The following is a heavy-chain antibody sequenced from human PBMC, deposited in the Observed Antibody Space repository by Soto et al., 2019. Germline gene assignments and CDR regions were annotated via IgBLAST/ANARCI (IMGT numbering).Heavy chain of an antibody. V-gene: IGHV3-33*01. D-gene: IGHD6-19*01. CDR1: GFNFSSYV. J-gene: IGHJ4*02. CDR2: IWYDGGNK. Sequence: QVQLVESGGGVVQPGRSLRLSCAASGFNFSSYVMHWVRQAPGKGLEWVAVIWYDGGNKYYADSVKGRFTISRDNSKNTVYLQMNSLRAEDTAVYYCARDGQWLPRDGLRSSYYFDYWGQGTLVTVSS. CDR3: ARDGQWLPRDGLRSSYYFDY.